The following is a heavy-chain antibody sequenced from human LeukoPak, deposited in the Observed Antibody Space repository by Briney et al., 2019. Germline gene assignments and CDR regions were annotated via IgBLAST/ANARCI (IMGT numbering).Heavy chain of an antibody. Sequence: SETLSLTCAVYGGSSSGYYWSWIRQPPGKGLEWIGEINHSGSTNYNPSLKSRVTISVDTSKNQFSLKLSSVTAADTAVYYCARQVGYYGSGSSLDYWGQGTLVTVSS. CDR1: GGSSSGYY. D-gene: IGHD3-10*01. V-gene: IGHV4-34*01. CDR2: INHSGST. J-gene: IGHJ4*02. CDR3: ARQVGYYGSGSSLDY.